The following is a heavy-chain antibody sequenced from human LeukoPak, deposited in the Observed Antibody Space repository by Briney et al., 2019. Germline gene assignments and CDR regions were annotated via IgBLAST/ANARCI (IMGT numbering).Heavy chain of an antibody. D-gene: IGHD3-10*01. J-gene: IGHJ5*02. CDR2: ISYDGSNK. V-gene: IGHV3-30*04. CDR1: GFTFSSYA. Sequence: GRSLRLSCAASGFTFSSYAMHWVRQAPGKGLEWVAVISYDGSNKYYADSVKGRFTISRDNSKNTLYLQMNSLRAEDTAVYYCARDNGDYYGSAWFDPWGQGTLATVSS. CDR3: ARDNGDYYGSAWFDP.